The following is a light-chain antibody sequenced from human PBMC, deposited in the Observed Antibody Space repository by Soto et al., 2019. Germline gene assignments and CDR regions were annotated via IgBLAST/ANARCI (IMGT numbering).Light chain of an antibody. CDR3: QQNYITPQIT. CDR1: QSSNNY. V-gene: IGKV1-39*01. J-gene: IGKJ5*01. CDR2: GAN. Sequence: DIQMTQSPSSLSASVVYRVTITCLASQSSNNYLNWYQQQSGKAPKLLIYGANRLQSGVPSRFSGSGSGTDFTLTISSLQPEDFATYFCQQNYITPQITFGQGTRLEIK.